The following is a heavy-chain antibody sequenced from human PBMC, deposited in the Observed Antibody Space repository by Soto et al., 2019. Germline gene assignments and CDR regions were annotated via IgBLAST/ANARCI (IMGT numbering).Heavy chain of an antibody. CDR1: GGTFSSYA. J-gene: IGHJ5*02. CDR3: ARLAGYCSGGSCPNWFDP. CDR2: IIPIFGTA. Sequence: QVQLVQSGAEVKKPGSSVKVSCKASGGTFSSYAISWVRQAPGQGLEWMGGIIPIFGTANYAQKFQGRVTITADESTSTAYMELSSLRSEDTAVYYCARLAGYCSGGSCPNWFDPWGQGTLVTVSS. V-gene: IGHV1-69*01. D-gene: IGHD2-15*01.